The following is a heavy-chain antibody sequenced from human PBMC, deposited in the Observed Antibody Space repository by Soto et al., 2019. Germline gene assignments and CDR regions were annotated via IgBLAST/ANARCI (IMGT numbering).Heavy chain of an antibody. CDR1: GGSISSGDYY. CDR3: VRVTPPTADYDFWSGYYTHGY. CDR2: IYYTGNT. V-gene: IGHV4-30-4*01. D-gene: IGHD3-3*01. Sequence: SETLSLTCTVSGGSISSGDYYWSWIRQPPGKGLEWIGYIYYTGNTFYNPSLKSRVIISVDTSKNQISLKLRSVTAADTAVYYCVRVTPPTADYDFWSGYYTHGYWGQGTLVTVSS. J-gene: IGHJ4*02.